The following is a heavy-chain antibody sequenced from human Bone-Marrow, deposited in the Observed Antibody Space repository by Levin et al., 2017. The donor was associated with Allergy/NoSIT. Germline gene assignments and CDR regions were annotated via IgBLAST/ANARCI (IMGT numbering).Heavy chain of an antibody. V-gene: IGHV1-2*02. D-gene: IGHD6-13*01. J-gene: IGHJ6*03. Sequence: WASVKVSCKASGYIFTDYYMHWVRQAPGQGLEWMGWINPNTGGTSYSQNFQGRVTMTRDTSISTAYMDLSSLRSDDTAVYYCARGIASGGKTYYYYYMDVWGRGTTVAVSS. CDR1: GYIFTDYY. CDR2: INPNTGGT. CDR3: ARGIASGGKTYYYYYMDV.